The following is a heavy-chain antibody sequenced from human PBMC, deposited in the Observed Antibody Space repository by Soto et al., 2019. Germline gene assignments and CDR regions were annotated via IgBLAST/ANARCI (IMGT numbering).Heavy chain of an antibody. V-gene: IGHV1-18*01. Sequence: QVHLVQSGAEVKKPGASVKVSCKASGYTFTSYVITWVRQAPGQGLEWMGWISAHKGNTDYAQNLQGRGIVTRDTSTSKAYIELRSLISDYTSLYYCARGRYGDYWGQGALVTVSS. J-gene: IGHJ4*02. CDR1: GYTFTSYV. D-gene: IGHD1-1*01. CDR3: ARGRYGDY. CDR2: ISAHKGNT.